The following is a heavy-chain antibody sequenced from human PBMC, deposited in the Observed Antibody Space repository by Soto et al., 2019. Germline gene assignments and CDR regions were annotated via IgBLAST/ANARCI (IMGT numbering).Heavy chain of an antibody. CDR2: VSASAIET. CDR1: GFTFSDAA. D-gene: IGHD2-15*01. CDR3: AKGPLVVHHMDV. J-gene: IGHJ6*04. Sequence: EGQLLESGGALVQPGESLRLSCEGSGFTFSDAAMTWVRQAAGKGLEWVSFVSASAIETYTADSVRGRFTISRDNSKNTVFLQMNNLRVEDTAVYYCAKGPLVVHHMDVWGKGTSVTVSS. V-gene: IGHV3-23*01.